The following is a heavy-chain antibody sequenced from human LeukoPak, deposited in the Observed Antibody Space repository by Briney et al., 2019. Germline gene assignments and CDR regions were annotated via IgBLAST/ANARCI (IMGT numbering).Heavy chain of an antibody. CDR1: GFTFSTYA. CDR3: ARAGINILWWWGFDP. Sequence: GGSLRLSCAASGFTFSTYAMHWVRQAPGKGLEWVAVISNDATKKYYADSVKGRSTISRDNSENTLYLQMNSLRAEDTAVYYCARAGINILWWWGFDPWGQGTLVTVSS. J-gene: IGHJ5*02. V-gene: IGHV3-30*03. D-gene: IGHD2-21*01. CDR2: ISNDATKK.